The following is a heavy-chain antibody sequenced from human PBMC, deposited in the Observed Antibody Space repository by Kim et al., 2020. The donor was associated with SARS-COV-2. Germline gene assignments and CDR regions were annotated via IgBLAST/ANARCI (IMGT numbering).Heavy chain of an antibody. D-gene: IGHD2-2*01. Sequence: SVKVSCKASGGTFSSYAISWVRQAPGQGLEWMGGIIPIFGTANYAQKFQGRVTITADESTSTAYMELSSLRSEDMAVYYCAREDGVVPAAIGWFDPWGQGTLVTVSS. CDR3: AREDGVVPAAIGWFDP. J-gene: IGHJ5*02. CDR1: GGTFSSYA. CDR2: IIPIFGTA. V-gene: IGHV1-69*13.